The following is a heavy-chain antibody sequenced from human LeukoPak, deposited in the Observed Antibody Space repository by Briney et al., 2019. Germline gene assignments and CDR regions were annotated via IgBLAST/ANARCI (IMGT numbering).Heavy chain of an antibody. J-gene: IGHJ3*02. D-gene: IGHD2-2*01. CDR1: GFTFTSHE. V-gene: IGHV3-48*03. Sequence: GGSLRLSCAASGFTFTSHEMNWVRQAPGKGLEWVSYITSTSTTYYADSVEGRFTISRDNAKNSLYLQMNSVRAEDTATYYCARGGYCGSTRCYVFNAFDIWGQGTMVTVSS. CDR2: ITSTSTT. CDR3: ARGGYCGSTRCYVFNAFDI.